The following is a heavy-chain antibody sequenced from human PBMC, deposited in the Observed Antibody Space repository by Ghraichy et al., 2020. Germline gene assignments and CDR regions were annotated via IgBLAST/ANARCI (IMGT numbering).Heavy chain of an antibody. D-gene: IGHD2-2*01. CDR3: ARGLWAGHCTSASCHPTWVDP. Sequence: GGSLRLSCAASGFTFSDYWMSWVRQAPGKGLEWVAYIKEDGSEKHYVDSVKGRFTISRDNAKNSLYVQMNSLRTEDTAVYYCARGLWAGHCTSASCHPTWVDPWGQGTMVTVSS. CDR2: IKEDGSEK. CDR1: GFTFSDYW. J-gene: IGHJ5*02. V-gene: IGHV3-7*01.